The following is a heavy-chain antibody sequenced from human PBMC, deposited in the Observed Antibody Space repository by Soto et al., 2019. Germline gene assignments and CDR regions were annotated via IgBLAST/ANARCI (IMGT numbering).Heavy chain of an antibody. D-gene: IGHD3-10*01. J-gene: IGHJ6*02. CDR2: IKQDGSEK. CDR1: GFTFSSYW. CDR3: ARDYYGSGSYYTPYYYYGMDV. Sequence: GGSLRLSCAASGFTFSSYWMSWVRQAPGKGLEWAANIKQDGSEKYYVDSVKGRFTISRDNAKNSLYLQMNSLRAEDTAVYYCARDYYGSGSYYTPYYYYGMDVWGQGTTVTVSS. V-gene: IGHV3-7*01.